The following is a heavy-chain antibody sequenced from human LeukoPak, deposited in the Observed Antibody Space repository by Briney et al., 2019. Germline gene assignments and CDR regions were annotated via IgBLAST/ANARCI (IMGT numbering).Heavy chain of an antibody. CDR3: AKNLYCGGGSCYPSALGMDV. CDR1: GFTFSSYA. CDR2: ISGSGGST. D-gene: IGHD2-15*01. J-gene: IGHJ6*02. V-gene: IGHV3-23*01. Sequence: GGSLRLSCAASGFTFSSYAMSWVRQAPGKGLEWVSAISGSGGSTYYADSVKGRFTISRDNSKNTLFLQMNSLRAEDTAVYYCAKNLYCGGGSCYPSALGMDVWGQGTTVTVSS.